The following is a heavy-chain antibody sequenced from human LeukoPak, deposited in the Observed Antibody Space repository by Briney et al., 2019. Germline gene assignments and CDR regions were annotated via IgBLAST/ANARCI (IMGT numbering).Heavy chain of an antibody. Sequence: ASVKVSCKASGYTFTGYYMHWVRQAPGQGLEWMGWISAYNGNTNYAQKLQGRVTMTTDTSTSTAYMELRSLRSDDTAVYYCAREVPYDTSVYYQPFDFWGQGTLVTVSS. CDR3: AREVPYDTSVYYQPFDF. CDR2: ISAYNGNT. J-gene: IGHJ4*02. D-gene: IGHD3-22*01. V-gene: IGHV1-18*04. CDR1: GYTFTGYY.